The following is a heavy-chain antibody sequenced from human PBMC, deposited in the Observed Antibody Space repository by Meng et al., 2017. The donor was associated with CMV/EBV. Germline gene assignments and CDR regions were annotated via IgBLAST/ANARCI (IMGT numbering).Heavy chain of an antibody. CDR2: INPNSGST. CDR1: GYTFTGYY. D-gene: IGHD2-2*02. CDR3: ARGEGFDCSSTSCYIYYYYYYGMDV. Sequence: ASVKVSCKASGYTFTGYYMHWVRQAPGQGLEWMGWINPNSGSTNYAQKFQGRVTMTRDTSISTAYMELSRLRSEDTAVYYCARGEGFDCSSTSCYIYYYYYYGMDVWGQGTTVTVSS. V-gene: IGHV1-2*02. J-gene: IGHJ6*02.